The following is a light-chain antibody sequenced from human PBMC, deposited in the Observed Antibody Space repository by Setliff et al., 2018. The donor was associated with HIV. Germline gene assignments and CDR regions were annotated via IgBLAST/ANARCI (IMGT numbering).Light chain of an antibody. Sequence: QSVLTQPRSVSGSPGQSVTISCTGTSSDVGGYNYVSWYQHLPGKAPKLMIYDVTKRPSGVPDRFSGSKSGNTASLTISGLQSEDEADYYCCSYAGSYTSLYVVGTGTKV. CDR2: DVT. J-gene: IGLJ1*01. CDR1: SSDVGGYNY. V-gene: IGLV2-11*01. CDR3: CSYAGSYTSLYV.